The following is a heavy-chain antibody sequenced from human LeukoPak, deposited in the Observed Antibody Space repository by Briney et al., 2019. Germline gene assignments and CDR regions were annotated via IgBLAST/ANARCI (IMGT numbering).Heavy chain of an antibody. V-gene: IGHV1-2*02. D-gene: IGHD3-22*01. CDR1: GYTFTSYY. J-gene: IGHJ4*02. CDR2: INPNSGGT. Sequence: ASVKVSCKASGYTFTSYYMHWVRQAPGQGLEWMGWINPNSGGTNYAQKFQGRVTMTRDTSISTAYMELSRLRSDDTAVYYCASGRYYDSSGYMKWAFDYWGQGTLVTVSS. CDR3: ASGRYYDSSGYMKWAFDY.